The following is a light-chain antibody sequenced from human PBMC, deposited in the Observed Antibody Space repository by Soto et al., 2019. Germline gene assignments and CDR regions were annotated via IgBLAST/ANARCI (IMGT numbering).Light chain of an antibody. CDR1: QSVTSN. Sequence: EIVMTQSPATLSVSPGERATLSCRASQSVTSNFAWYHQKPGHAPRLLIYGASTRATGIPARFSGSGSGTEFTLTISSLQSEDFAVYYCQQRSNRPLTFGGGTKVDI. CDR3: QQRSNRPLT. V-gene: IGKV3-15*01. CDR2: GAS. J-gene: IGKJ4*01.